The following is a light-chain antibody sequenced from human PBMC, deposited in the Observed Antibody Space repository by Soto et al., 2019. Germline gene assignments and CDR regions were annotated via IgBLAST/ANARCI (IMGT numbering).Light chain of an antibody. J-gene: IGLJ1*01. CDR1: SSDVGSYYL. Sequence: QSALTQPASVSGSPGQSITISCTGTSSDVGSYYLVSWYQQHPGKAPKLMIYEDIKRPSGVSNRFSGSKSGNTASLTISGLQAEDEADYYCCSYARSSTYYVFGTGTKVTVL. CDR3: CSYARSSTYYV. V-gene: IGLV2-23*01. CDR2: EDI.